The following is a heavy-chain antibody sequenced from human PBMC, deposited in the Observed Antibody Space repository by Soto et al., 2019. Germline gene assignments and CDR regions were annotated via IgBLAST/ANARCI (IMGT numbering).Heavy chain of an antibody. D-gene: IGHD5-12*01. CDR1: GFTFSPYW. V-gene: IGHV3-74*01. CDR3: VKGRSGYSGCDFSVPGGY. Sequence: GGSLRLSCAASGFTFSPYWMHWVRQAPGEGLVWVSGVSRDGSSTVYADSVKGRFTISRDNSKNTLYLQMSSLRAEDTAVYYCVKGRSGYSGCDFSVPGGYWGQGTLVTVSS. J-gene: IGHJ4*02. CDR2: VSRDGSST.